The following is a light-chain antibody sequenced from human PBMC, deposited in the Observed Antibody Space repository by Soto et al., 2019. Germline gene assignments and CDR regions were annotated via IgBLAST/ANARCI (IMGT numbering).Light chain of an antibody. Sequence: EIVMTQSPATLSVSPGERAPLSCRARQRVSSSSLAWYQQKPGQAPRLLIYGASRRATGIPDRFSGSGSGTEFTLTISRLQPADFEVYYCQQYRSSPLTFGGGTKVDI. J-gene: IGKJ4*01. V-gene: IGKV3-20*01. CDR3: QQYRSSPLT. CDR2: GAS. CDR1: QRVSSSS.